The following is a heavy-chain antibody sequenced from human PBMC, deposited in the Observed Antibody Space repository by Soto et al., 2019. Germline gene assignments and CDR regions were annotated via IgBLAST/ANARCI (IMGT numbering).Heavy chain of an antibody. CDR3: ASTVTPIVPRGSGGLYYYYGMDV. V-gene: IGHV3-72*01. CDR2: SRNKANSYTT. Sequence: EVQLVESGGGLVQPGGSLRLSCAASGFIFSDYYMDWVRQAPGKGLEWVGRSRNKANSYTTEYAAPVKGRFIVSRDESKDPLYLQMSSLNTEDTAVYYCASTVTPIVPRGSGGLYYYYGMDVWGQGTTVTVSS. CDR1: GFIFSDYY. D-gene: IGHD2-21*02. J-gene: IGHJ6*02.